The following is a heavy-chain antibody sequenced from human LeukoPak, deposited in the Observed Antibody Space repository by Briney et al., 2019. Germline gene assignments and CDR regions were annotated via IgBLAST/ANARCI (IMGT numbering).Heavy chain of an antibody. CDR3: ARDRPYGSGSWCAFDI. J-gene: IGHJ3*02. Sequence: SETLSLTCTVSGGSISSYYWSWIRQPPGKGLEWIGYIYYSGSSNINPSLKSRVTISVDTSKNQFSLTLSSVTAADTAVYYCARDRPYGSGSWCAFDIWGQGTMVTVSS. D-gene: IGHD3-10*01. CDR1: GGSISSYY. V-gene: IGHV4-59*01. CDR2: IYYSGSS.